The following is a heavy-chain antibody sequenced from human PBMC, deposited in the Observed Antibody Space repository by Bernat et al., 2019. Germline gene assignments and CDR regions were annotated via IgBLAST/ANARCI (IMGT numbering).Heavy chain of an antibody. Sequence: QVQLVQSGAEVKKPWASVKVSCKASGYIFTSHAMHWVRQAPGQRLEWLGYINVGDGNTKYSQKFQDRVTITRDTSASTAYMELSSLRSEDTAVYYCARGGGWVVSTDPPAFDYWGQGTLVTVSS. D-gene: IGHD2-2*01. CDR1: GYIFTSHA. J-gene: IGHJ4*02. V-gene: IGHV1-3*01. CDR3: ARGGGWVVSTDPPAFDY. CDR2: INVGDGNT.